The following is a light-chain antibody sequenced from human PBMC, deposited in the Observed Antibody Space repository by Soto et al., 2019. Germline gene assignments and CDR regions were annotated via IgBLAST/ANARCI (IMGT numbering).Light chain of an antibody. CDR1: SSDVGGYNY. Sequence: QSALTQPRSVSGSPGQSFSISCTGTSSDVGGYNYVSWYQQHPGKAPKLMLHDVSKRPSGVPDRFSGSKSGNTASLTISGLQAEDEADYYCCSYAGSYVYVFGTGTKVTVL. CDR3: CSYAGSYVYV. V-gene: IGLV2-11*01. J-gene: IGLJ1*01. CDR2: DVS.